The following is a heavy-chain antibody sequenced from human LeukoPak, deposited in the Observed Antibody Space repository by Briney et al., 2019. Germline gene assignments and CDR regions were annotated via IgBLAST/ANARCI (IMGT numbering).Heavy chain of an antibody. CDR1: GFTFSSYA. Sequence: GGSLRLSCAASGFTFSSYAMSWVRQAPGKGLEWVSSISSSSSYIYYADSVKGRFTISRDNAKNSLYLQMNSLRAEDTAVYYCARLWFGESRRAFDPWGQGTLVTVSS. J-gene: IGHJ5*02. CDR3: ARLWFGESRRAFDP. V-gene: IGHV3-21*01. D-gene: IGHD3-10*01. CDR2: ISSSSSYI.